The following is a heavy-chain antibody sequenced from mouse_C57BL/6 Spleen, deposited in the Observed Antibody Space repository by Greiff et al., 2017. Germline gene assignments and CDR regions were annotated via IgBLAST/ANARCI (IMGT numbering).Heavy chain of an antibody. V-gene: IGHV1-81*01. Sequence: VQLQESGAELARPGASVKLSCKASGYTFTSYGISWVKQRTGQGLEWIGEIYPRSGNTYYNEKFKGKATLTADKSSSTAYMELRSLTSEDSAVYFCATLLLSRNWFAYWGQGTLVTVSA. CDR3: ATLLLSRNWFAY. D-gene: IGHD2-1*01. J-gene: IGHJ3*01. CDR2: IYPRSGNT. CDR1: GYTFTSYG.